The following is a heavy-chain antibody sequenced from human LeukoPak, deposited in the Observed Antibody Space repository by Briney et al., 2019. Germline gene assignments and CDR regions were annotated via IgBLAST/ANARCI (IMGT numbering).Heavy chain of an antibody. CDR2: ISGSGGST. J-gene: IGHJ4*02. V-gene: IGHV3-23*01. D-gene: IGHD6-19*01. CDR3: AQVLGQWLLNGALDY. CDR1: RFTFSSYA. Sequence: GGSLRLSCAASRFTFSSYAMNWVRQAPGKGLEWVSIISGSGGSTYYADSMKGRFTISRDNSKNTLYLQMTSLRAEDKAVYYCAQVLGQWLLNGALDYWGQGTLVTVSS.